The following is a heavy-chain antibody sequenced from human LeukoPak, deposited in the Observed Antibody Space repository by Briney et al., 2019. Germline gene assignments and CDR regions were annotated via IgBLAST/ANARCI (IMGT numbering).Heavy chain of an antibody. CDR1: GYTFTDYY. CDR2: INLNSGGT. J-gene: IGHJ5*02. CDR3: ARVNSIFAFGELFGRGFDP. Sequence: ASVKVSCKASGYTFTDYYLHWVRQAPGQGLEWMGWINLNSGGTNSAQKFQGRVAMTRDTSISTAYMELSRLRSDDTAVYYCARVNSIFAFGELFGRGFDPWGQGTLVTVSS. D-gene: IGHD3-10*01. V-gene: IGHV1-2*02.